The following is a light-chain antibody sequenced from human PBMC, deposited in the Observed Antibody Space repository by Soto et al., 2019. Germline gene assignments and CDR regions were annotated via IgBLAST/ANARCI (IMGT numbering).Light chain of an antibody. CDR3: QQRSNWPPLT. V-gene: IGKV3-11*01. CDR1: QSVSSY. CDR2: DAS. Sequence: EIVLTQSPATLSLSPGERATLSCRASQSVSSYLAWYQQKPGQAPRRLIYDASNRATGIPARFSGSGSWADVSLTISSLVPADVAVYYCQQRSNWPPLTFGGGTKVEIK. J-gene: IGKJ4*01.